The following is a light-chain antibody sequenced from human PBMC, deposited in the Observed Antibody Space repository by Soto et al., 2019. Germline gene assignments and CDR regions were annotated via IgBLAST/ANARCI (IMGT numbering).Light chain of an antibody. J-gene: IGKJ2*01. CDR2: AAS. CDR3: QQYGSSPPYT. Sequence: DMVLTQSPGTLSLSPGERATLSCRASRSFASSYLGWYQQKPGQAPRLLLYAASKRATGIPDRFSGSGSGTDFTITINRLEPEDSAVYYCQQYGSSPPYTVGQGTKVEI. CDR1: RSFASSY. V-gene: IGKV3-20*01.